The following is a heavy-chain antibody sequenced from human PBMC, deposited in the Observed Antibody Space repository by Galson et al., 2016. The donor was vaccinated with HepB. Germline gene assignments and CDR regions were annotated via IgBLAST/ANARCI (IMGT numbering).Heavy chain of an antibody. CDR2: IDWDDDK. Sequence: PALVKPTQTLTLTCTFSGFSLSTSGVRVSWIRQPPGKALEWLARIDWDDDKFYSTSLKTRLTISKDTSKNQVILTMTNMDPVDTATYYCARTPSDTAMVAHTEVWGQGTLVTVSS. D-gene: IGHD5-18*01. CDR1: GFSLSTSGVR. J-gene: IGHJ4*02. CDR3: ARTPSDTAMVAHTEV. V-gene: IGHV2-70*04.